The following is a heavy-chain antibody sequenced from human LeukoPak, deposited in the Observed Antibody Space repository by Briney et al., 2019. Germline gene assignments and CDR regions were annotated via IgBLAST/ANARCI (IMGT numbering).Heavy chain of an antibody. CDR1: GYTFTGYY. CDR2: INPNSGGT. CDR3: ARDEVTVTGYDY. J-gene: IGHJ4*02. D-gene: IGHD4-17*01. Sequence: ASVKVSCKASGYTFTGYYMHWVRQAPGQGLEWMGWINPNSGGTNYAQKFQGRVTMTRDTSISTAYMELSRLRSDDTAVYYCARDEVTVTGYDYWGQGTLVTVSS. V-gene: IGHV1-2*02.